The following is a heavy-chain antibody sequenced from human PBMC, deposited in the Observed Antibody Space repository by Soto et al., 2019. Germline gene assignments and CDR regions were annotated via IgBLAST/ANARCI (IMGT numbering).Heavy chain of an antibody. J-gene: IGHJ6*02. Sequence: ASVKVSCKASGGTFSSYAISWVRQAPGQGLEWMGGIIPIFGTANYAQKFQGRVTITADESTSTAYMELSSLRSEDTAVYYCARVSPTVTTYYYGMDVWGQGTTVTVSS. CDR1: GGTFSSYA. CDR2: IIPIFGTA. V-gene: IGHV1-69*13. CDR3: ARVSPTVTTYYYGMDV. D-gene: IGHD4-4*01.